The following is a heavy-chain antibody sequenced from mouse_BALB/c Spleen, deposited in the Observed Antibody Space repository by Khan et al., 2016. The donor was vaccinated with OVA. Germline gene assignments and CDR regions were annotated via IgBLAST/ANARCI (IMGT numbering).Heavy chain of an antibody. D-gene: IGHD2-3*01. CDR1: GYTFTDYA. V-gene: IGHV1S137*01. Sequence: QVRLKESGPELVRPGVSVKISCTGSGYTFTDYAMYWVKQSHGESLEWIGLISPYSGNTNYNQQFKGKATMTVDKSSTTAYMELARLTSEDSATYDCARPSYDGYYDYWGQGTTLTVAS. J-gene: IGHJ2*01. CDR3: ARPSYDGYYDY. CDR2: ISPYSGNT.